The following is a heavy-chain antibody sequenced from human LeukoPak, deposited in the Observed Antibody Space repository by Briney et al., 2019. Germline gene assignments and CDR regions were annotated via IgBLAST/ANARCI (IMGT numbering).Heavy chain of an antibody. Sequence: PGGSLRLSCAASGFTVSSNYMSWVRQAPGKGLEWVSVIYSGGSAYYADSVKGRFTISRDNSKNTLYLQMNSLRAEDTAAYYCARVPTLVGDYYYYYYMDVWGKGTTVTISS. J-gene: IGHJ6*03. CDR1: GFTVSSNY. CDR3: ARVPTLVGDYYYYYYMDV. CDR2: IYSGGSA. D-gene: IGHD4-17*01. V-gene: IGHV3-66*01.